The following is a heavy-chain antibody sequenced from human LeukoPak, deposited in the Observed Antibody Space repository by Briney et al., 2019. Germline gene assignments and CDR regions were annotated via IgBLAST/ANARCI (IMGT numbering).Heavy chain of an antibody. V-gene: IGHV3-53*01. D-gene: IGHD6-19*01. Sequence: GGSLRLSCAASGLSVSSNHMAWVRQAPGKGLEWVSVIYTGGIAYYADSVQGRFIISRDNSKNTVFLQMNRLRAEDTAVYYCAKGSGRAVAATGRDHFHYWGQGTLVTVSS. J-gene: IGHJ4*02. CDR3: AKGSGRAVAATGRDHFHY. CDR2: IYTGGIA. CDR1: GLSVSSNH.